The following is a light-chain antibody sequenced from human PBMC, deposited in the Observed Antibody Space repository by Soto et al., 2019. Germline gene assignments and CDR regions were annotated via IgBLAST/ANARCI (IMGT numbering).Light chain of an antibody. CDR2: WAS. J-gene: IGKJ1*01. Sequence: DIVMTQSPDSLAVSLGERATINCKSSQSVLYSSNNKNYLAWYQQRPGQPPNLLIYWASTRESRVPDRFSGSGSGTDFTLTIRSLQAEDLAIYYCQQYFSFPWTFGQGTKVEIK. V-gene: IGKV4-1*01. CDR3: QQYFSFPWT. CDR1: QSVLYSSNNKNY.